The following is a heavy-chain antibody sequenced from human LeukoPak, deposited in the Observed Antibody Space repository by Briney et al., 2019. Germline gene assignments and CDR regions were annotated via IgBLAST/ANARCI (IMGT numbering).Heavy chain of an antibody. Sequence: PSETLSLTCAVYGGSFSGYYWSWIRQPPGKGLEWIGEINHSGSTNYNPSLKSRVTISVDTSKNQFSLKLSSVTAADTAVYHCARQSGVRYCSGGSCYFHYYYYMDVWGKGTTVTISS. J-gene: IGHJ6*03. V-gene: IGHV4-34*01. CDR3: ARQSGVRYCSGGSCYFHYYYYMDV. D-gene: IGHD2-15*01. CDR2: INHSGST. CDR1: GGSFSGYY.